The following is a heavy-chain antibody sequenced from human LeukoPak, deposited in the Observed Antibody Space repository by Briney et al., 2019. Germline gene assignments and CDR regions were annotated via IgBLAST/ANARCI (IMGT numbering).Heavy chain of an antibody. CDR3: AKDRTTVTPRGGDY. J-gene: IGHJ4*02. CDR1: GFTFSSYA. Sequence: GGSLRLSCAASGFTFSSYAMSWVRQAPGKGLEWVSAISGSGDSTYHVDSVKGRFTISRDNSKNTLYLQMNSLRAEDTAVYYCAKDRTTVTPRGGDYWGQGTLVTVSS. D-gene: IGHD4-17*01. V-gene: IGHV3-23*01. CDR2: ISGSGDST.